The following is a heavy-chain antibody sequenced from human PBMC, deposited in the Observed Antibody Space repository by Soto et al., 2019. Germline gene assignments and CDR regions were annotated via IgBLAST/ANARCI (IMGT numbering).Heavy chain of an antibody. CDR2: INHSGST. V-gene: IGHV4-34*01. Sequence: SETLSLTCAVYGGSFSGYYWSWIRQPPGKGLEWIGEINHSGSTNYNPSLKSRVTISVDTSKNQFSLKLSSVTAADTAVYYRARGRFTRAFDIWGQGTMVTVSS. CDR1: GGSFSGYY. CDR3: ARGRFTRAFDI. D-gene: IGHD3-3*01. J-gene: IGHJ3*02.